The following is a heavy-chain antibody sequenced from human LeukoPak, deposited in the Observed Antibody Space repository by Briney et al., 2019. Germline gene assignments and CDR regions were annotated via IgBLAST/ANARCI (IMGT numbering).Heavy chain of an antibody. V-gene: IGHV1-2*02. Sequence: GASVTVSFKASGYTFTVYYLHWVRQAPGQGVEWMGCVNPNSGDTNYAQKFQGSVTMTRDTAIGTVYMELSRLRSDDTAVYYCARASGSYWWFDSWGQGTLVTVSS. J-gene: IGHJ5*01. CDR3: ARASGSYWWFDS. CDR2: VNPNSGDT. D-gene: IGHD1-26*01. CDR1: GYTFTVYY.